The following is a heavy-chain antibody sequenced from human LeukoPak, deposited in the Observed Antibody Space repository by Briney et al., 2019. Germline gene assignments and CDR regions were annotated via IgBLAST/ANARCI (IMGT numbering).Heavy chain of an antibody. CDR1: GFTLSNYD. D-gene: IGHD6-19*01. CDR2: IDIPGNT. J-gene: IGHJ5*02. CDR3: ARAVAGTHWFDP. Sequence: GGCLRLSCAASGFTLSNYDMHWVRQATGKGLEWVSGIDIPGNTYYPDSVKGRFTMSRESAKNSLYLQMNSLRAGDTAVYYCARAVAGTHWFDPWGQGTLVIVSS. V-gene: IGHV3-13*01.